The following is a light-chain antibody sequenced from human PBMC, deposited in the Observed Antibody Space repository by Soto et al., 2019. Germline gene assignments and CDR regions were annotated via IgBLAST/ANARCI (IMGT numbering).Light chain of an antibody. Sequence: QSALTQPASVSGSPGQSITISCTGTSSDVGGYNYVSWYQQHPGKAPKLMIYEVSNRPSGVSNRFSGSKSGNTASLTISGLQAEYEADYYCSSYTSSATPVVFGGGTKLTVL. CDR2: EVS. V-gene: IGLV2-14*01. J-gene: IGLJ2*01. CDR1: SSDVGGYNY. CDR3: SSYTSSATPVV.